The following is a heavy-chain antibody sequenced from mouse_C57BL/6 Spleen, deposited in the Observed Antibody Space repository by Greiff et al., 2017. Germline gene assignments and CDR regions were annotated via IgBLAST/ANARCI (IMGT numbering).Heavy chain of an antibody. CDR1: GYAFSSYW. V-gene: IGHV1-80*01. CDR3: ARENYAPFAY. CDR2: IYPGDGDT. J-gene: IGHJ3*01. D-gene: IGHD1-1*02. Sequence: VKLQESGAELVKPGASVKISCKASGYAFSSYWMNWVKQRPGKGLEWIGQIYPGDGDTNYNGKFKGKATLTADKSSSTAYMQLSSLTSEDSAVYFCARENYAPFAYWGQVTLVTVSA.